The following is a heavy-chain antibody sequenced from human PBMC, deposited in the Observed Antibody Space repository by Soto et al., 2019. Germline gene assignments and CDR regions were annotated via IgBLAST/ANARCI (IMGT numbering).Heavy chain of an antibody. CDR2: IDPSDSYT. CDR1: GYSFTSYW. J-gene: IGHJ6*02. Sequence: PGESLKISCKGSGYSFTSYWISWVRQMPGKGLEWMGRIDPSDSYTKYSPSFQGHVTISADKTISTAYLQWSSLKASDTAMYYCARHYGSGSPETKYYYYGMDVWGQGTTVTVSS. V-gene: IGHV5-10-1*01. D-gene: IGHD3-10*01. CDR3: ARHYGSGSPETKYYYYGMDV.